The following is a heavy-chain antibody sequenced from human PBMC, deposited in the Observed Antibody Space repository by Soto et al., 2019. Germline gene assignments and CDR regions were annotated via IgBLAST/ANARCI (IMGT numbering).Heavy chain of an antibody. D-gene: IGHD3-10*01. CDR1: GFTFNTYS. CDR2: ISNSGGTK. Sequence: GGSLRLSCAASGFTFNTYSMNWVRPAPGKGLDWVSSISNSGGTKYYADSVQGRFTISRDNAKNSLFLQMNSLRDEDTAVYFCAKDNRYYGSGSYGPYYFDYWGQGTLVTVSS. V-gene: IGHV3-48*02. CDR3: AKDNRYYGSGSYGPYYFDY. J-gene: IGHJ4*02.